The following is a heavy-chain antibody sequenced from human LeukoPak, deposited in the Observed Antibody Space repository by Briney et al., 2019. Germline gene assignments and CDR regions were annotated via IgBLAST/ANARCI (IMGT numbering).Heavy chain of an antibody. CDR1: GGSISSSSYY. CDR2: IYHSGST. J-gene: IGHJ4*02. CDR3: ASRSDDSSLYYFDY. D-gene: IGHD3-22*01. Sequence: SETLSLTCAVSGGSISSSSYYWGWIRQPPGKGLEWIGSIYHSGSTYYNPSLKSRLTVSVDTSKTQFSLRLTSVTAADTAVYYCASRSDDSSLYYFDYWGQGTLVTVSS. V-gene: IGHV4-39*01.